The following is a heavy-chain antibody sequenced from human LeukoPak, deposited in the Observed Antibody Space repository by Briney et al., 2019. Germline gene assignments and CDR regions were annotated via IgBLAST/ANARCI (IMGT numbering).Heavy chain of an antibody. CDR3: ARYSGYESYNWFGP. J-gene: IGHJ5*02. D-gene: IGHD5-12*01. CDR1: GGSIVSSTDY. CDR2: IYNSGST. V-gene: IGHV4-39*01. Sequence: PSETLSLTCTVSGGSIVSSTDYWGWIRQPPGKGLGWIGDIYNSGSTYYNPSLKSRVTLTVDTSKNQLSLKLSPVTAADTAVYYCARYSGYESYNWFGPWGQGTLVTVSS.